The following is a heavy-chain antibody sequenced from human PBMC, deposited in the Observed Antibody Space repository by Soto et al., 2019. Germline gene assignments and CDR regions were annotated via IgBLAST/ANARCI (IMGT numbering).Heavy chain of an antibody. CDR3: ASIYYSSGYYRDY. D-gene: IGHD3-22*01. CDR2: INPSGGST. V-gene: IGHV1-46*01. CDR1: GYTFTSYY. J-gene: IGHJ4*02. Sequence: ASRQVSCKASGYTFTSYYMHWVRQAPGQGLEWMGIINPSGGSTSYAQKFQGRVTMTRDTSTSTVYMELSSLRSEDTAVYYCASIYYSSGYYRDYWGQGTLVTVSS.